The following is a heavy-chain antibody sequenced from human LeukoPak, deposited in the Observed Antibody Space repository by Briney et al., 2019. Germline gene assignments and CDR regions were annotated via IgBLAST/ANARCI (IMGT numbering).Heavy chain of an antibody. D-gene: IGHD5-12*01. CDR2: INSDGSSI. CDR3: AREGRVSGYDFDC. J-gene: IGHJ4*02. V-gene: IGHV3-74*03. Sequence: RINSDGSSITYADSVKGRFTISRDNAKNTLYLQMNSLRVEDTAVYYCAREGRVSGYDFDCWGQGTLVTV.